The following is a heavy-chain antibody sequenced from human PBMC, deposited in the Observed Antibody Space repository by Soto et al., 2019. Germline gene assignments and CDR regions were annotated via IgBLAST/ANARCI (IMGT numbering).Heavy chain of an antibody. J-gene: IGHJ3*02. CDR3: ARAASRMGDDFEI. Sequence: SETLSLTCTVSGGSISSYYWSWIRQPPGKGLEWIGYIYYSGSTNYNPSLKSRVTISVDTSKNQFSLKLSSVTAADTAVYYCARAASRMGDDFEIWGQGTMVTVSS. V-gene: IGHV4-59*01. CDR1: GGSISSYY. D-gene: IGHD2-15*01. CDR2: IYYSGST.